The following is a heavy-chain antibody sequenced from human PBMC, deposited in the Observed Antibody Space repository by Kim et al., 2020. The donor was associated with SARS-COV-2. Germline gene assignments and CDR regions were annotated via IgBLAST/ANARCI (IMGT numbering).Heavy chain of an antibody. J-gene: IGHJ3*02. Sequence: ASVKVSCKASGYTFTGYYMHWVRQAPGQGLEWMGWINPNSGGTNYAQKFQGRVTMTRDTSISTAYMELSRLRSDDTAVYYCARDIRDIVVVPAASRAIYAFDIWGQGTMVTVSS. CDR3: ARDIRDIVVVPAASRAIYAFDI. CDR1: GYTFTGYY. V-gene: IGHV1-2*02. D-gene: IGHD2-2*01. CDR2: INPNSGGT.